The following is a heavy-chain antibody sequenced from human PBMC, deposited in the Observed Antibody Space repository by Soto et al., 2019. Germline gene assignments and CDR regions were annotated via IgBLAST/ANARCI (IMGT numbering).Heavy chain of an antibody. V-gene: IGHV3-23*01. CDR1: GFTFSDYA. J-gene: IGHJ5*02. Sequence: EVQLLESGGGLEQPGGSLRLSCAASGFTFSDYAMNWVRQAPGKGLEWVSGISGSGGDTYYADSVNGRFTISRDNSKNTVYLQMSSLRAEDTAVYLCAKGGCSGVSCGWFDPWGQGTLVTVSS. D-gene: IGHD2-15*01. CDR3: AKGGCSGVSCGWFDP. CDR2: ISGSGGDT.